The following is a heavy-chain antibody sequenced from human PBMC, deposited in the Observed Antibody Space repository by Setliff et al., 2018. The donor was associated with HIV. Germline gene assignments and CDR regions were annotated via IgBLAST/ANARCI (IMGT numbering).Heavy chain of an antibody. V-gene: IGHV4-39*01. CDR1: GGSIDSFSYY. D-gene: IGHD1-26*01. CDR2: IYHSGST. Sequence: SETLSLTCAVSGGSIDSFSYYWGWIRQTPGKELEWIGNIYHSGSTNYNPSLKSRAAISVDRSKRHFFLKLRSVTAADTAAYYCARQWAERVMDVWGNGTTVTVSS. J-gene: IGHJ6*03. CDR3: ARQWAERVMDV.